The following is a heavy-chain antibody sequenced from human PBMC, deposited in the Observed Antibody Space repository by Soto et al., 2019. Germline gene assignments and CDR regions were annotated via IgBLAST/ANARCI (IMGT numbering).Heavy chain of an antibody. CDR2: ILNDGSNR. J-gene: IGHJ6*02. CDR3: ARDDEYSGNGMDV. V-gene: IGHV3-33*01. Sequence: QVQLVESGGGVVQPGRSLRLSCAASGFTFSNYGMYWVRQAPGKRLEWVAVILNDGSNRYHADSVKDRFTISRDNSKNMLYLQMNSLRAEDTAVYYCARDDEYSGNGMDVWGQGTTVTVS. CDR1: GFTFSNYG. D-gene: IGHD3-10*01.